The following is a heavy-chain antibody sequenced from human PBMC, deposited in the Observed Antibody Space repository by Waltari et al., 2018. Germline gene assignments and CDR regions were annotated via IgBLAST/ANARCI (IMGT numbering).Heavy chain of an antibody. CDR1: GFTFKNYE. Sequence: EVQLVESGGTMVKPGGSLRLFCAASGFTFKNYEMNWLGQAPGKGLEWGAYSSSGATTIFYTDSVKGRFTISRDNAKNSVYLQMNSLRADDTAIYYCARGEGGANEYWGQGTVVTVSS. CDR3: ARGEGGANEY. D-gene: IGHD1-26*01. J-gene: IGHJ4*02. V-gene: IGHV3-48*03. CDR2: SSSGATTI.